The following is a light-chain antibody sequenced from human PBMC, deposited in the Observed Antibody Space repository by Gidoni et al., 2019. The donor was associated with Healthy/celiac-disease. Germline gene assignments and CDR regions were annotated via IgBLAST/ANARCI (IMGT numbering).Light chain of an antibody. Sequence: DTQMTQFPSTLSASVGDRVTITCRASQSISSWLAWYQQKPGKAPKLLIYKASSLESGVPSRFSGSGSGTEFTLTISSLQPDDFATYYCQQYNSYSTFGQGTKVEIK. CDR2: KAS. J-gene: IGKJ1*01. CDR3: QQYNSYST. CDR1: QSISSW. V-gene: IGKV1-5*03.